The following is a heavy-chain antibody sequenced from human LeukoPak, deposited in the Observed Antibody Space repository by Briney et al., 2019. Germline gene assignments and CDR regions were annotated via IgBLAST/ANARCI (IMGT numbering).Heavy chain of an antibody. V-gene: IGHV3-33*06. D-gene: IGHD6-13*01. Sequence: PGGSLSLSCAAAGFTLFYYGMHWVRQAPGRGLGWVAVIWNDVSYKYYADPVKGRFTISRDNPKNTLYLQVNSLRAEDTAIYYCAKVVQYTASTGTGLDYWGQGTLVTVSS. J-gene: IGHJ4*02. CDR3: AKVVQYTASTGTGLDY. CDR2: IWNDVSYK. CDR1: GFTLFYYG.